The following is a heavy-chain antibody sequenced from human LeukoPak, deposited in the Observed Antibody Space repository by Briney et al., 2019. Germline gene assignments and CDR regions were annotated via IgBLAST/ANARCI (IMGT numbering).Heavy chain of an antibody. CDR3: ARKKNSAYWYFDL. CDR1: GCTFSSYW. D-gene: IGHD4-23*01. CDR2: IKQDGSEK. J-gene: IGHJ2*01. V-gene: IGHV3-7*01. Sequence: GSLSLSCAASGCTFSSYWRSWIRQAPGKGLEWVANIKQDGSEKYYVDSVKGRFTISRDNAKNSLYLQMNSLRAEDTAVYYCARKKNSAYWYFDLWGRGTLVTVSS.